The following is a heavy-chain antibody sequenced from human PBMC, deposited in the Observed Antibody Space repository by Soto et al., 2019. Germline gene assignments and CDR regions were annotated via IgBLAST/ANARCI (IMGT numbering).Heavy chain of an antibody. CDR1: GGSISPYY. CDR2: IYYTGTA. D-gene: IGHD4-17*01. CDR3: ARQPDDGDYGYYLEY. V-gene: IGHV4-59*01. Sequence: TSETLSLTCTVSGGSISPYYWSWLRQSPGKGLEWLGYIYYTGTADYNPSLENRVTLSVDTSTNRFSLELTSVTAADTAVYYCARQPDDGDYGYYLEYWGPGILVTVSS. J-gene: IGHJ4*02.